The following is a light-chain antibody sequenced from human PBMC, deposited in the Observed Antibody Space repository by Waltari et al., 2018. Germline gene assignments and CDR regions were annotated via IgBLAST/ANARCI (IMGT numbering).Light chain of an antibody. J-gene: IGLJ2*01. V-gene: IGLV2-14*03. CDR3: NSYTSSSTRV. CDR1: NSDVGGYDY. CDR2: DVS. Sequence: QSALTQPASVSGSPGQSITISCTGTNSDVGGYDYVSWYQQHPGKAPTLIIYDVSNRPSGVSNRFSGSKSVNTASLTISGLQAEYEADYYCNSYTSSSTRVFGGGTKLTVL.